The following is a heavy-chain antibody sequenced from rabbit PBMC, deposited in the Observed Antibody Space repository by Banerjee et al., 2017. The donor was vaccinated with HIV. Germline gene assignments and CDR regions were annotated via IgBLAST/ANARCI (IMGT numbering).Heavy chain of an antibody. CDR3: ARAVGYATGAFDP. J-gene: IGHJ2*01. D-gene: IGHD6-1*01. CDR2: IYTSSTGT. Sequence: QQQLEESGGGLVKPEGSLTLTCKASGFDFSSSYCMCWVRQAPGKGLEWIGCIYTSSTGTWYASWVNGRFTISRSTSLNTVDLRMTSLTAADTATYFCARAVGYATGAFDPWGPGTLVTV. CDR1: GFDFSSSYC. V-gene: IGHV1S43*01.